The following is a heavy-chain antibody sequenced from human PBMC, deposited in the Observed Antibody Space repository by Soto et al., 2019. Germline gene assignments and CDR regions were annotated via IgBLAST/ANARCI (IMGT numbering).Heavy chain of an antibody. Sequence: ASVKVSCKASGYIFTTSPLNWFRQAPGRRPEWMGWIHTGNGDTKYSQKFQGRVTITRDTSASTAYMELSSLRSEDTAVYYCAGEDVEIGAGAFDRWGQGTMVTVSS. CDR3: AGEDVEIGAGAFDR. D-gene: IGHD6-19*01. J-gene: IGHJ3*02. CDR1: GYIFTTSP. V-gene: IGHV1-3*04. CDR2: IHTGNGDT.